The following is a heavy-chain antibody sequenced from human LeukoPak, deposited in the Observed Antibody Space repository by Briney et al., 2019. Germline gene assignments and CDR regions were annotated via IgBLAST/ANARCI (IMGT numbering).Heavy chain of an antibody. CDR2: ISYDGSSK. CDR1: GFTFSSYG. D-gene: IGHD3-22*01. V-gene: IGHV3-30*18. Sequence: GGSLRLSCAASGFTFSSYGMHWVRQAPGKGLEWVAVISYDGSSKYYADSVKGRFTISRDNSKNTLYLQMNSLRAEDTAVYYCAKDPFGYYDSSGYPWGQGTLVTVSS. J-gene: IGHJ5*02. CDR3: AKDPFGYYDSSGYP.